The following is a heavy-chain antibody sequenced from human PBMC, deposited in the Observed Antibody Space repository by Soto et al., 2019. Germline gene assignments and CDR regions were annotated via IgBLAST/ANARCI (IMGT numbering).Heavy chain of an antibody. CDR1: GYSISNGYY. J-gene: IGHJ5*02. Sequence: SDTLSLTCAVSGYSISNGYYWGWIRQPPGKGLEWIGSIFRSGNTYYNPSLKSRVTISVDTSKNQFSLKLNSVTAADTAVYSCARAFYYEVAGWFDPWGPGTLVTVSS. CDR3: ARAFYYEVAGWFDP. D-gene: IGHD3-22*01. CDR2: IFRSGNT. V-gene: IGHV4-38-2*01.